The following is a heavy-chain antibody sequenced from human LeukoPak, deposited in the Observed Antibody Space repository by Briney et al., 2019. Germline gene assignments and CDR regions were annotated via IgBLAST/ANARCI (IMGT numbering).Heavy chain of an antibody. Sequence: SETLSLTCTVSGGSISSYYWSWIRQPPGKGLEWIGYIYYSGSTNYNPSLKSRVTISVDTSKNQFSLKLSSVTAADTAVYYCARDVGYCSSTSCFPNGWFDPWGQGTLVTVSS. CDR3: ARDVGYCSSTSCFPNGWFDP. CDR2: IYYSGST. D-gene: IGHD2-2*01. J-gene: IGHJ5*02. CDR1: GGSISSYY. V-gene: IGHV4-59*01.